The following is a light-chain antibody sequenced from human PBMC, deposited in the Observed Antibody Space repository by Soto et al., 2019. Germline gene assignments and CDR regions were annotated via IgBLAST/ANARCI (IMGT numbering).Light chain of an antibody. J-gene: IGKJ2*01. CDR3: QQYNKWPNT. V-gene: IGKV3-15*01. CDR2: SAS. Sequence: EVVMTQSPVTLSVSPGERAALSCRVSQTISTNLAWYQLKPGQAPRLLIYSASSRATGLPARFSGSGSGTEFTLTISSLESEDLGVYYCQQYNKWPNTFGQGTRLEMK. CDR1: QTISTN.